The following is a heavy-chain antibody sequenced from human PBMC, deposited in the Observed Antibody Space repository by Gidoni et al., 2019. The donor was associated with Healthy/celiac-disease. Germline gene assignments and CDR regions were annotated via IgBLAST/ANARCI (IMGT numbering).Heavy chain of an antibody. J-gene: IGHJ6*04. CDR2: IRSKANSYAT. V-gene: IGHV3-73*01. CDR1: GFTFSGSA. D-gene: IGHD2-21*01. CDR3: TSRQASFPVDV. Sequence: GSLKLSCAASGFTFSGSAMHWVRQASGKGLEWVGRIRSKANSYATAYAASVKGRFTISRDDSKNTAYLQMNSLKTEDTAVYYCTSRQASFPVDVWGKGTTVAVSS.